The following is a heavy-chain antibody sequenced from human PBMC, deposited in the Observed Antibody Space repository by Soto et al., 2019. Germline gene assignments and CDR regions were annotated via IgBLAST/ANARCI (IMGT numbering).Heavy chain of an antibody. CDR3: ARVFSSGWPFGY. CDR1: GYTFTNYY. CDR2: INPSGGST. Sequence: QVQLVQSGAEVKKPGASVKVSCKASGYTFTNYYMHWVRQAPGQGLEWMGIINPSGGSTTYAQKXXGXVTMTRDTSTSTVYLELSSLRSEDTAVYYWARVFSSGWPFGYWGRGTPVTVSS. V-gene: IGHV1-46*01. J-gene: IGHJ4*02. D-gene: IGHD6-19*01.